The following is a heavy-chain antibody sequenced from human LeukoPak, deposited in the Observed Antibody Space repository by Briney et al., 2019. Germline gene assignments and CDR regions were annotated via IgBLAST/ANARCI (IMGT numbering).Heavy chain of an antibody. CDR2: IYHSGTT. CDR1: GYSITSSSW. Sequence: SDTLSLTCAVSGYSITSSSWWGWIRQPPGKGLEWIGYIYHSGTTYYNPSLQSRVTISVDKSKNQFSLKLSSVTAADTAVYYCARVSGSSGYYGFDYWGQGTLVTVSS. J-gene: IGHJ4*02. V-gene: IGHV4-28*03. D-gene: IGHD3-22*01. CDR3: ARVSGSSGYYGFDY.